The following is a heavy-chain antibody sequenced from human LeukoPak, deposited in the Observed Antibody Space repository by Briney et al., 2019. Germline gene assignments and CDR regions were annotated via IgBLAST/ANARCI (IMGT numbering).Heavy chain of an antibody. CDR1: GFSLSISD. V-gene: IGHV3-48*02. CDR3: AKVFRGLYNLWD. J-gene: IGHJ4*02. CDR2: ISSSSDLM. D-gene: IGHD3-10*01. Sequence: PGGSLRLSCEASGFSLSISDRNWIRQAPGKGLEWVSYISSSSDLMSYVASVKGRFTVSRDNAKKSLFLQMNSLRDEDTAVYYSAKVFRGLYNLWDWGQGTLVTVSS.